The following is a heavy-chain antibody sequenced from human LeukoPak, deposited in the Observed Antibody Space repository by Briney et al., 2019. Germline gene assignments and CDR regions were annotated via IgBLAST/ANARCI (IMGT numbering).Heavy chain of an antibody. CDR1: GYIFTGYY. CDR3: ARNSPGDRFDY. D-gene: IGHD2-2*01. J-gene: IGHJ4*02. V-gene: IGHV1-2*02. Sequence: ASVKVSCKASGYIFTGYYIHWVRQAPGQGLEWMGWINPSTGGTMYAQKFQGRVTVTRDTSISTAYMDLRSLRSDDTAVYYCARNSPGDRFDYWGQGTLVTVSS. CDR2: INPSTGGT.